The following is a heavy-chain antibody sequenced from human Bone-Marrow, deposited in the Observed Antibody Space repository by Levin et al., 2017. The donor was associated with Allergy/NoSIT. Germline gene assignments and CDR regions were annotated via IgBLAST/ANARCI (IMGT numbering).Heavy chain of an antibody. CDR3: ARGGKFYYDTSGSPRDF. CDR2: IKRDGSEQ. D-gene: IGHD3-22*01. V-gene: IGHV3-7*01. Sequence: GGSLRLSCATSGFIFSDYWMSWVRQAPGRGLEWVANIKRDGSEQYYADSVKGRFAISRDNAKNSLYLQMNSLRVDDTAMYYCARGGKFYYDTSGSPRDFWGQGILVTVSS. J-gene: IGHJ4*02. CDR1: GFIFSDYW.